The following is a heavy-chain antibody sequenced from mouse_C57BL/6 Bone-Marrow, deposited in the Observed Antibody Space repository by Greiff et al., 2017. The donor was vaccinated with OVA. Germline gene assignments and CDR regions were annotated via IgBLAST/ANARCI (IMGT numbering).Heavy chain of an antibody. J-gene: IGHJ3*01. CDR2: IDPETGGT. CDR1: GYTFTDYE. Sequence: QVQLQQSGAELVRPGASVTLSCKASGYTFTDYEMHWVKQTPVHGLEWIGAIDPETGGTAYNQKFKGKAILTADKSSSTAYMELRSLTSEDSAVYYCTRWPYSNYVSYWGQGTLVTVSA. V-gene: IGHV1-15*01. CDR3: TRWPYSNYVSY. D-gene: IGHD2-5*01.